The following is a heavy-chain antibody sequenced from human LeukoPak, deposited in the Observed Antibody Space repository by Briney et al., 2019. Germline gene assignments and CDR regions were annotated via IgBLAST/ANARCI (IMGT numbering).Heavy chain of an antibody. CDR2: IYTSGST. CDR3: ARTSNYDFWSGPALDV. V-gene: IGHV4-4*07. Sequence: SETLSLTCTVSGGPISSYYWSWIRQPAGKGLEWIGRIYTSGSTNYNPSLKSRVTMSVDTSKNQFSLKLSSVTAADTAVYYCARTSNYDFWSGPALDVWGKGTTVTVSS. J-gene: IGHJ6*04. CDR1: GGPISSYY. D-gene: IGHD3-3*01.